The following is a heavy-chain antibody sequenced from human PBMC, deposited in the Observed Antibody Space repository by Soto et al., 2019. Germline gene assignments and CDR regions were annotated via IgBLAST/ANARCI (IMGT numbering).Heavy chain of an antibody. CDR1: GYTFTSYR. D-gene: IGHD2-8*01. CDR2: VSAYNGDT. Sequence: ASVKVSCKASGYTFTSYRISWVRQAPEQGLEWMGWVSAYNGDTNYAQNFQGRVTMTTDKSTSTAYMDLRSLRSDDTATYYCARDRGYCANGVCFRYDYWGQGTLVTVSS. CDR3: ARDRGYCANGVCFRYDY. V-gene: IGHV1-18*01. J-gene: IGHJ4*02.